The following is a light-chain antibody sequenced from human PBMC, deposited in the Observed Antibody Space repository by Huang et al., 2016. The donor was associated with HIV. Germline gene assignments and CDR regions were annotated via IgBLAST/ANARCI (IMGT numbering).Light chain of an antibody. CDR3: QQYDNLSIT. CDR1: QAISNY. V-gene: IGKV1-33*01. Sequence: DIQMTQSPSSLSASVGDRVTITCQASQAISNYLNWYQQKPGKAPKLLIYDASNLETGVPSRFSGSGSGTDFTFTISSLQTEDIATYYCQQYDNLSITFGQGTRLEIK. CDR2: DAS. J-gene: IGKJ5*01.